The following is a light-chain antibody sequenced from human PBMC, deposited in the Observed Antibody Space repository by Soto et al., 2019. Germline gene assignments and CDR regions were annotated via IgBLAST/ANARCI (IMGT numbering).Light chain of an antibody. Sequence: EIVIRQCPVTLPVSPCETAALSCRASQSVSDNLAWYQQKPGQAPRLLIYGASIRDTGIPARFSGSGSGTEFTLTISSLQSEDFAVYYCQQYNNWPLTFGGGTKVDI. V-gene: IGKV3D-15*01. CDR3: QQYNNWPLT. CDR1: QSVSDN. CDR2: GAS. J-gene: IGKJ4*01.